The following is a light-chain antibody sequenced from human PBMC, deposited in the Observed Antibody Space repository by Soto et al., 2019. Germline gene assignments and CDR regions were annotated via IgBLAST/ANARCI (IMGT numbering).Light chain of an antibody. CDR3: QQYNNWPLT. Sequence: EIVMTQSPATLSVSPGDRATLSCRASQSVSRNLAWYQQKPGQAPRLLIYGASTRATGIPVRFSGSGSGTEFTLTISSLQSEDFAVYYCQQYNNWPLTFXGGTKVDIK. CDR2: GAS. J-gene: IGKJ4*01. V-gene: IGKV3-15*01. CDR1: QSVSRN.